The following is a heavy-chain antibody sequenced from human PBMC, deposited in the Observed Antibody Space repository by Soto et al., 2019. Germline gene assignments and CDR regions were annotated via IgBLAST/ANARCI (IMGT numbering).Heavy chain of an antibody. V-gene: IGHV4-34*01. CDR1: GGSFSGYY. CDR2: INHSGST. J-gene: IGHJ4*02. CDR3: AREGIMRALRY. Sequence: QVQLQQWGAGLLKPSETLSLTCAVYGGSFSGYYWSWIRQTPGQGLEWIGAINHSGSTNYNPSLNSRVTISVDTSKNQFSLTLSSVTAADTAVYYCAREGIMRALRYWGQGTLFTVSS. D-gene: IGHD3-10*01.